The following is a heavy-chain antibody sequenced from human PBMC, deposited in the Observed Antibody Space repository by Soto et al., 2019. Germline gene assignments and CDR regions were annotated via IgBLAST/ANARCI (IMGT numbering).Heavy chain of an antibody. CDR1: GGSISSGGYY. V-gene: IGHV4-31*03. CDR2: IYYSGST. CDR3: ARGRTRGHIDY. Sequence: QVQLQESGPGLVKPSQTLSLTCTVSGGSISSGGYYWSWIRQHPGKGLEWIGYIYYSGSTYYNPSRKSXXTXSXXTSKNQFSLKLSSVTAADTAVYYCARGRTRGHIDYWGQGTLVTVSS. D-gene: IGHD1-1*01. J-gene: IGHJ4*02.